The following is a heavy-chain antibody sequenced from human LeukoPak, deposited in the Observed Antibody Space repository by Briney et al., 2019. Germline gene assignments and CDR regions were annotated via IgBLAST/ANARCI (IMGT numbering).Heavy chain of an antibody. Sequence: GGSLRLSCAASGFTVSSNYMSWVRQAPGKGLKWVSVIYSGGSTYYADSVKGRFTISRDNSKNTLYLQMNSLRAEDTAVYYCARAPMSALDYWGQGTLVTVSS. V-gene: IGHV3-53*01. CDR3: ARAPMSALDY. J-gene: IGHJ4*02. CDR1: GFTVSSNY. CDR2: IYSGGST.